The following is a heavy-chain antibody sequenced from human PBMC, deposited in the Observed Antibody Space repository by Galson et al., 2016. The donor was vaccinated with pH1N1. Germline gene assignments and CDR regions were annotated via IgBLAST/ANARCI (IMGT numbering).Heavy chain of an antibody. V-gene: IGHV7-4-1*02. D-gene: IGHD2-15*01. CDR2: IHTTTGDP. J-gene: IGHJ4*02. CDR3: ARESYRCSGGSCYFDS. Sequence: CKASGYTFASYAINWVRQVPGQGLEWMGWIHTTTGDPSYGQGFTGRFAFSLDTSVTTAYLQISSLKTEDAAVYYCARESYRCSGGSCYFDSWGQGTLVTVSS. CDR1: GYTFASYA.